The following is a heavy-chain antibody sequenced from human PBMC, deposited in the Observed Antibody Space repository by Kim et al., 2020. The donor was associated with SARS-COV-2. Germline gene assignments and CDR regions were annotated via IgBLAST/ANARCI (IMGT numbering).Heavy chain of an antibody. CDR2: INHSGST. D-gene: IGHD3-10*01. Sequence: SETLSLTCAVYGGSFSGYYWSWIRQPPGKGLEWIGEINHSGSTNYNPSLKSRVTISVDTSKNQFSLKLSSVTAADTAVYYCARGPRGSGSYYSPFDYWGQGTLVTVSS. CDR1: GGSFSGYY. V-gene: IGHV4-34*01. J-gene: IGHJ4*02. CDR3: ARGPRGSGSYYSPFDY.